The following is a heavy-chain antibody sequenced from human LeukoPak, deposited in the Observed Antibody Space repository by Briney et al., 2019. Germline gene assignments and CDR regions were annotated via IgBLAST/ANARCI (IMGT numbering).Heavy chain of an antibody. V-gene: IGHV4-34*01. CDR3: ARGLSTPRYYYDSSGYYRTYYYYYMDV. Sequence: PSETLSLTCAVYGGSFSGCYWSWIRQPPGKGLEWIGEINHSGSTNYNPSLKSRVTISVDTSKNQFSLKLSSVTAADTAVYYCARGLSTPRYYYDSSGYYRTYYYYYMDVWGKGTTVTVSS. J-gene: IGHJ6*03. CDR2: INHSGST. CDR1: GGSFSGCY. D-gene: IGHD3-22*01.